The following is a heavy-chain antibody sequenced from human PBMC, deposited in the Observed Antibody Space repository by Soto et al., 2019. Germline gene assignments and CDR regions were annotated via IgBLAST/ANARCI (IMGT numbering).Heavy chain of an antibody. J-gene: IGHJ5*02. CDR2: IYYSGST. CDR1: GGSISSYY. D-gene: IGHD6-13*01. Sequence: SETLSLTCTVSGGSISSYYWSWIRQPPGKGLEWIGYIYYSGSTNYNPSLKSRVTISVDTSKNQFSLKLSSVTAADTAVYYCARVGSSWYYNWFDPWGQGTLVTV. CDR3: ARVGSSWYYNWFDP. V-gene: IGHV4-59*01.